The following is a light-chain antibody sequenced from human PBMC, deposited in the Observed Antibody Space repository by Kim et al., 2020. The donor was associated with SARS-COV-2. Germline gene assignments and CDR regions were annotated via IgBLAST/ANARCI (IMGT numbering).Light chain of an antibody. CDR1: QTIGKS. V-gene: IGKV1-39*01. CDR3: QQSFTTPLT. CDR2: DAS. Sequence: ASIGDTVTMTCRASQTIGKSVNWYQQKPGRAPNIVIFDASSLETGVPSRFSGSVSGVDSTLTISSLQPDDLGTYYCQQSFTTPLTFGQGTRLEIK. J-gene: IGKJ5*01.